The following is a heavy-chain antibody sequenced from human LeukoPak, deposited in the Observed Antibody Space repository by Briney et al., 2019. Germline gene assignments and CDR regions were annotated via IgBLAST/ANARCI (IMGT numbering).Heavy chain of an antibody. Sequence: QTGGSLRLSCAASGFTFDDYAMHWVRQAPGKGLEWVSGISRNSGSIGYADSVKGRFTISRDNAKNSLYLQMNSLRAEDTALYYCAKDRGSSGWYLNYWGQGTLVTVSS. CDR3: AKDRGSSGWYLNY. CDR1: GFTFDDYA. D-gene: IGHD6-19*01. J-gene: IGHJ4*02. CDR2: ISRNSGSI. V-gene: IGHV3-9*01.